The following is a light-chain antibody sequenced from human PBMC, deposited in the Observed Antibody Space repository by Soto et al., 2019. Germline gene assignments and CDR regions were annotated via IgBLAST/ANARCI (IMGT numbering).Light chain of an antibody. J-gene: IGKJ4*02. CDR1: QDISTY. Sequence: DIQMTQAPSSLSASVGDRVTITCRARQDISTYLAWYQQKPGKVPKLLISAAYTLQSGVPPRFSGSGSGTDFTLTISSLQPEDVATYYCQMYENAPLTFVGGTKVEIK. CDR3: QMYENAPLT. V-gene: IGKV1-27*01. CDR2: AAY.